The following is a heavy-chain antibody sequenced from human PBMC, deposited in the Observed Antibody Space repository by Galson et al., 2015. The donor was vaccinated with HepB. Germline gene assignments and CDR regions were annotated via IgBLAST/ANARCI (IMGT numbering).Heavy chain of an antibody. D-gene: IGHD4-17*01. V-gene: IGHV3-23*01. CDR1: GFTFSNYA. CDR2: ITITSRTT. CDR3: AKFTVSTTDYFDF. Sequence: SLRLSCAASGFTFSNYAMSWVRQAPGKGLEWVSIITITSRTTYYADSVKGRFTVSRDNSKNTLYLQMNSLRAEDTAIYYCAKFTVSTTDYFDFWGQGTLVTVS. J-gene: IGHJ4*02.